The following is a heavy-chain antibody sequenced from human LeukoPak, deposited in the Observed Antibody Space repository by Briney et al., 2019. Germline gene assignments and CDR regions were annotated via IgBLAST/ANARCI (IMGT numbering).Heavy chain of an antibody. CDR1: GFTVSSNY. CDR2: IYSGGST. V-gene: IGHV3-66*01. D-gene: IGHD3-22*01. J-gene: IGHJ3*02. CDR3: ARGVPLRYYYDSSGYYGAFDI. Sequence: GGSLRLSCAASGFTVSSNYMSWVRQAPGKGLEWVSFIYSGGSTYYADSVKGRFTISRDNSKNTLYLQMNSLRAEDTAVYYCARGVPLRYYYDSSGYYGAFDIWGQGTMVTVSS.